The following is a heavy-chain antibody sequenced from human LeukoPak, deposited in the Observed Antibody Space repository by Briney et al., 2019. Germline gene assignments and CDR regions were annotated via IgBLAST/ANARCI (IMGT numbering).Heavy chain of an antibody. J-gene: IGHJ5*02. Sequence: GGSLRLSCAASGFTFSSYWMNWVRQAPGKGLVWVSAISGSGGSTYYADSVKGRFTISRDNSKNTLYLQMNSLRAEDTAVYYCAKDPRKDYRGSPNWFDPWGQGTLVTVSS. V-gene: IGHV3-23*01. CDR1: GFTFSSYW. CDR2: ISGSGGST. D-gene: IGHD4-11*01. CDR3: AKDPRKDYRGSPNWFDP.